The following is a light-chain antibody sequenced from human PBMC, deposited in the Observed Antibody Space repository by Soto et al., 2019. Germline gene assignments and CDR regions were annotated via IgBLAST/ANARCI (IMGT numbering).Light chain of an antibody. CDR1: SSDVGSYDF. Sequence: QSALTQPASESGSPGQSVTISCTGTSSDVGSYDFVSWYQQHPGKAPKLMIFDASKRPSGVSNRFSGSKSGNTASLTISGLQAEDEADYYCCSYAGSITYVFGTGTKVTVL. CDR2: DAS. CDR3: CSYAGSITYV. V-gene: IGLV2-23*01. J-gene: IGLJ1*01.